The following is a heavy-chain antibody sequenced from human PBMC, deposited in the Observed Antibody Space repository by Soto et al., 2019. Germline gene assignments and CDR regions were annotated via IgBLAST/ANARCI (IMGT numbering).Heavy chain of an antibody. D-gene: IGHD3-9*01. CDR2: IIPIFGTA. J-gene: IGHJ6*02. V-gene: IGHV1-69*12. CDR1: GGTFSSYA. CDR3: ASNVPDYDILTGYYTHTHISYYGMDV. Sequence: QVQLVQSGAEVKKPGSSVKVSCKASGGTFSSYAISWVRQAPGQGLEWMGGIIPIFGTANYAQKFQGRVTLTADESTSTDYMELSSLRSEDTAVYYCASNVPDYDILTGYYTHTHISYYGMDVWGQGTTVTVSS.